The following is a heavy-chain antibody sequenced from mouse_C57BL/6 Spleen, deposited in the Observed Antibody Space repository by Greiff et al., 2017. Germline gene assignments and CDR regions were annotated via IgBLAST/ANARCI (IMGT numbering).Heavy chain of an antibody. J-gene: IGHJ2*01. D-gene: IGHD2-1*01. CDR2: ISYDGSN. CDR1: GYSITSGYY. V-gene: IGHV3-6*01. Sequence: ESGPGLVKPSQSLSLTCSVTGYSITSGYYWNWIRQFPGNKLEWMGYISYDGSNNYNPSLKNRISITRDTSKNQFFLKLNSVTTEDTATYYCARDGKMPFDYWGQGTTLTVSS. CDR3: ARDGKMPFDY.